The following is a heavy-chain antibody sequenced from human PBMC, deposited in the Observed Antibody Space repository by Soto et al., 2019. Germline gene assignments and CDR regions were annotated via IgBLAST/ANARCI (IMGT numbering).Heavy chain of an antibody. V-gene: IGHV1-18*04. CDR2: ISAYNGNT. D-gene: IGHD1-26*01. CDR3: ASGGSYLGYYYYYGMDV. CDR1: GYTFTSYG. J-gene: IGHJ6*02. Sequence: XSVKVSCKASGYTFTSYGSSLVRQAPGQGLEWMGWISAYNGNTNYAQKLQGRVTMTTDTSTSTAYMELRSLRSDDTAVYYCASGGSYLGYYYYYGMDVWGQGTTVTVSS.